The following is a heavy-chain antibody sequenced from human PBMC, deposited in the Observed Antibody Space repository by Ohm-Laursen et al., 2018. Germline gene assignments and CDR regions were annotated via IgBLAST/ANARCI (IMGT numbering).Heavy chain of an antibody. CDR2: VYYSGST. V-gene: IGHV4-39*01. J-gene: IGHJ4*02. Sequence: SETLSLTCSVSGGSIFSDTYYWAWVRQPPGKGLEWIGSVYYSGSTYYGPPLKSRVTISADTSKNQFSLKLSSVTAADTAVYYCARHWTNPNFDYWGQGTLVTVSS. CDR3: ARHWTNPNFDY. CDR1: GGSIFSDTYY. D-gene: IGHD1-1*01.